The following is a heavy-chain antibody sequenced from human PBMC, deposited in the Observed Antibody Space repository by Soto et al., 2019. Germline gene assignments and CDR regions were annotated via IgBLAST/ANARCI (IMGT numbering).Heavy chain of an antibody. D-gene: IGHD2-2*01. Sequence: SETLSLTCTVSGGSISSSSYYWGWIRQPPGKGLEWIGSIYYSGSTYYNPSLKSRVTISVDTSKNQFSLKLSSVTVADTAVYYCARSLTGGYCSSTSCRNWFDPWGQGTLVTVSS. CDR2: IYYSGST. CDR3: ARSLTGGYCSSTSCRNWFDP. V-gene: IGHV4-39*07. CDR1: GGSISSSSYY. J-gene: IGHJ5*02.